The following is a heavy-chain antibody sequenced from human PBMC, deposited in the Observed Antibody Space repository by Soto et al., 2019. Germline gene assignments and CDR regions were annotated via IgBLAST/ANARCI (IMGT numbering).Heavy chain of an antibody. CDR1: GGTFSSYA. CDR2: IIPIFGTA. CDR3: AREGDRAAAGVGGYFQH. J-gene: IGHJ1*01. Sequence: QVQLVQSGAEVKKPGSSVKVSCKASGGTFSSYAISWVRQAPGQGLEWMGGIIPIFGTANYAQKFQGRVTSTAEETTSTAYMELSSVRSEDTAVDYCAREGDRAAAGVGGYFQHWGQGTLVTVSS. D-gene: IGHD6-13*01. V-gene: IGHV1-69*12.